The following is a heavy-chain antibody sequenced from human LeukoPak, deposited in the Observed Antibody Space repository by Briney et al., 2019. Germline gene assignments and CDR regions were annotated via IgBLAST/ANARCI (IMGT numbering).Heavy chain of an antibody. D-gene: IGHD5-18*01. CDR1: GFTFSSNW. V-gene: IGHV4-4*02. Sequence: GSLRLSCAASGFTFSSNWMSWVRQAPGKGLEWIGEIYHSGSTNYNPSLKSRVTISVDKSKNQFSLKLSSVTAADTAVYYCARVEHSYEFDYWGQGTLVTVSS. CDR3: ARVEHSYEFDY. J-gene: IGHJ4*02. CDR2: IYHSGST.